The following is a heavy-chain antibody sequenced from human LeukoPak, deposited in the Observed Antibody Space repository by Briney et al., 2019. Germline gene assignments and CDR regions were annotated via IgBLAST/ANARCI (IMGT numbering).Heavy chain of an antibody. Sequence: SETLSLTCTVSGGSISRGSYYWSWIRQPAGKGLEWIGRIYTSGSTNYNPSLKSRVTISVDTSKNQFSLKLSSVTAADTAVYYCARVFFSLDTLDYWGQGTLVTVSS. V-gene: IGHV4-61*02. CDR1: GGSISRGSYY. J-gene: IGHJ4*02. D-gene: IGHD3-9*01. CDR3: ARVFFSLDTLDY. CDR2: IYTSGST.